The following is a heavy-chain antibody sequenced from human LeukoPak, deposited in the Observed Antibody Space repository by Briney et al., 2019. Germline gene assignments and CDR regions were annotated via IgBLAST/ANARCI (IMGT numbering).Heavy chain of an antibody. CDR2: IYSGGST. CDR1: GFTVSSNY. D-gene: IGHD6-19*01. CDR3: ARSSLAVYFDH. J-gene: IGHJ4*02. V-gene: IGHV3-66*01. Sequence: GGSLRLSCAASGFTVSSNYMSWVRQAPGKGLEWVSVIYSGGSTYYADSVKGRFIISRDNSMNTLYLQMNSLRAEDTAVYYCARSSLAVYFDHWGQGTLVTASS.